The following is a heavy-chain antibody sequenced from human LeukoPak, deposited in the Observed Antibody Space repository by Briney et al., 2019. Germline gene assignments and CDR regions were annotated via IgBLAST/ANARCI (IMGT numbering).Heavy chain of an antibody. CDR2: ISYDGSNN. D-gene: IGHD4-23*01. J-gene: IGHJ4*02. CDR3: ARVYGGNSGPGG. Sequence: VAVISYDGSNNYYPYSVTGRFTISRDNSKNTLYLQMNSLRAEDTAVYYCARVYGGNSGPGGWGQGTLVTVSS. V-gene: IGHV3-30-3*01.